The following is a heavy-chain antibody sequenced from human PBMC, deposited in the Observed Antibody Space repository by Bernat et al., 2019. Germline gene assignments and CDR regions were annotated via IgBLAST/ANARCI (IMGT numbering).Heavy chain of an antibody. CDR2: ISGIGRNKT. CDR1: GFTFSSYA. V-gene: IGHV3-23*01. J-gene: IGHJ4*02. D-gene: IGHD2-21*02. CDR3: AKDRRVVTGVGRQNFDH. Sequence: EVQLLESGGGLVQPGGSLRLSCAASGFTFSSYAMSWVRQAPGKGLEWVSAISGIGRNKTFYADSVKGRFTISRDNSKNTLYLQMNALRDDDTAVYYCAKDRRVVTGVGRQNFDHWGQGSLVTVSS.